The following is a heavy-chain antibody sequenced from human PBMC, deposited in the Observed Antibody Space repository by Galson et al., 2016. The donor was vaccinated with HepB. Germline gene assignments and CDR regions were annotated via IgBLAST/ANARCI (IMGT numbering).Heavy chain of an antibody. CDR2: ITYDGDST. J-gene: IGHJ4*02. CDR3: AKDGPGGRYRGYEDGRRD. CDR1: GFAFSRFG. Sequence: LRLSCAASGFAFSRFGMHWVRQAPGRGLEWVAVITYDGDSTSYEDSVKGRFTIFRDNSRSTLFLQMNSLTAEDSGVYYCAKDGPGGRYRGYEDGRRDWGQGTLVTVTS. V-gene: IGHV3-30*18. D-gene: IGHD3-22*01.